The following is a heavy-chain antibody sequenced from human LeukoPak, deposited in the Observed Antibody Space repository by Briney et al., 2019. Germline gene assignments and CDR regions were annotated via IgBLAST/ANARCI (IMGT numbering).Heavy chain of an antibody. J-gene: IGHJ4*02. CDR2: IIPIFGTA. V-gene: IGHV1-69*05. CDR3: LRDSSGYYVD. Sequence: SVKVSCKASGYTFTGYYMHWVRQAPGQGLEWMGRIIPIFGTANYAQKFQGRVTITTDESTSTAYMELSSLRSEDTAVYYCLRDSSGYYVDWGQGTLVTVSS. CDR1: GYTFTGYY. D-gene: IGHD3-22*01.